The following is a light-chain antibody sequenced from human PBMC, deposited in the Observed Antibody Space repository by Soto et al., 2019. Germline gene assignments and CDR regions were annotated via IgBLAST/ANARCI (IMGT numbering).Light chain of an antibody. CDR2: DVN. V-gene: IGLV2-14*03. CDR3: SSYTSSSTLV. CDR1: SSNVGGYNS. J-gene: IGLJ1*01. Sequence: QSVLTQPASVSGSPGQSIAISCTGPSSNVGGYNSVSWYQHHPGKAPKLMIYDVNYRPSGISDRFSGSKSGNTASLTISGLQAEDEADYYCSSYTSSSTLVFGTGTKVTVL.